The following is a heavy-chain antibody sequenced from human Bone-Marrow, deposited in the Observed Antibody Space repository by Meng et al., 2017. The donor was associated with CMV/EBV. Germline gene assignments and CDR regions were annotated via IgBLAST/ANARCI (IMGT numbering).Heavy chain of an antibody. Sequence: GESLKISCAASGYTVSSNYMSWVRQAPGKGLKCVSVIYSAGSTYYADSVKGRFTISRDNSKNTLYLQMNSLRAEDTAVYYCARDSPDYGDYLFDPWGQGVLVTVSS. D-gene: IGHD4-17*01. J-gene: IGHJ5*02. CDR3: ARDSPDYGDYLFDP. V-gene: IGHV3-53*01. CDR2: IYSAGST. CDR1: GYTVSSNY.